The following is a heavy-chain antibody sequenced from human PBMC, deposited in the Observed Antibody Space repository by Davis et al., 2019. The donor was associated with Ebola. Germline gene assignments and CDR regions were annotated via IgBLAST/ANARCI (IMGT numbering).Heavy chain of an antibody. V-gene: IGHV1-2*04. CDR1: GYTFTGYY. CDR3: ACLWFGEFHGMDV. D-gene: IGHD3-10*01. J-gene: IGHJ6*02. CDR2: INPNSGGT. Sequence: ASVKVSCKASGYTFTGYYMHWVRQAPGQGLEWMGWINPNSGGTNYAQKFQGWVTMTRDTSISTAYMELRSLRSDDTAVYYCACLWFGEFHGMDVWGQGTTVTVSS.